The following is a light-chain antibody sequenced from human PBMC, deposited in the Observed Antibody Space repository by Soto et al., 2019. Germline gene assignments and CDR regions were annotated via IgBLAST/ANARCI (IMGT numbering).Light chain of an antibody. V-gene: IGLV3-21*02. CDR3: QVWDTGNDHVV. CDR1: NIKSKS. CDR2: DDS. Sequence: SSELTQSPSVSVAPGQTARITCGGNNIKSKSVHWYQQRPGQAPVLVVHDDSDRPSGIPERFSGSNSENTATLIITRVEAVDEADYYCQVWDTGNDHVVFGGGTKLTVL. J-gene: IGLJ2*01.